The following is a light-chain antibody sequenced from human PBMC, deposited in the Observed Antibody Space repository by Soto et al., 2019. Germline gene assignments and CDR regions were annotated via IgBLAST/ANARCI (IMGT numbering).Light chain of an antibody. J-gene: IGLJ2*01. CDR2: EVS. V-gene: IGLV2-14*01. CDR1: RSDVGGYNY. CDR3: SSYTSSSTVV. Sequence: QSALTQPASVSGSPGQSITISCTGTRSDVGGYNYVSWYQQHPGKAPKLMIYEVSNRPSGVSNRFSGSKSGNTASLTISGLQAEDEADYYCSSYTSSSTVVFGGRTKLTVL.